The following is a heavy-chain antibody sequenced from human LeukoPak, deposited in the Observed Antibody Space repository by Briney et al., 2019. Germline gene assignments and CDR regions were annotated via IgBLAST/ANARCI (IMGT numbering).Heavy chain of an antibody. CDR2: DSYTGSI. V-gene: IGHV4-39*01. J-gene: IGHJ3*02. Sequence: SETLSLTCAVSGGSIRTRIYYWGWIRQSPGTGLDWIGCDSYTGSIHYNPSLRSRVTVSVDTSKNQFSLKLSSVTAADTAVYYCARLGDSSGDHPYAFDIWGQGTMVTVYS. CDR1: GGSIRTRIYY. D-gene: IGHD3-22*01. CDR3: ARLGDSSGDHPYAFDI.